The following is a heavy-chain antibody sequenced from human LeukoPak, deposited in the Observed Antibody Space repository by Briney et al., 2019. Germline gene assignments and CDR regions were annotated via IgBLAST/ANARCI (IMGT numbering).Heavy chain of an antibody. CDR1: GFTFSSYA. V-gene: IGHV3-30*04. J-gene: IGHJ5*02. CDR2: ISYDGSNK. D-gene: IGHD6-13*01. Sequence: GRSLRLSCAASGFTFSSYAMHWVRQAPGKGLEWVAVISYDGSNKYYADSVKGRFTISRDNSKNTLYLQMNSLRAEDTAVYYCARASIAAAVPNWFDPWGQGTLVTVSS. CDR3: ARASIAAAVPNWFDP.